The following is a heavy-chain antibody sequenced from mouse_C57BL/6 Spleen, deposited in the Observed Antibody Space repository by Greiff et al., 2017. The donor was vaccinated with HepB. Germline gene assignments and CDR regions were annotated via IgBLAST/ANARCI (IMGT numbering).Heavy chain of an antibody. V-gene: IGHV1-18*01. CDR3: ARRDYGSSPWWYFDV. D-gene: IGHD1-1*01. CDR2: INPNNGGT. J-gene: IGHJ1*03. CDR1: GYTFTDYN. Sequence: EVQLQQSGPELVKPGASVKIPCKASGYTFTDYNMDWVKQSHGKSLEWIGDINPNNGGTIYNQKFKGKATLTVDKSSSTAYMELRSLTSEDTAVYYCARRDYGSSPWWYFDVWGTGTTVTVSS.